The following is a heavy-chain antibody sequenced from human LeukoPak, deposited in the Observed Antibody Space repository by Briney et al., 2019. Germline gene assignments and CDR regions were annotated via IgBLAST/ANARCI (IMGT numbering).Heavy chain of an antibody. V-gene: IGHV3-66*01. J-gene: IGHJ4*02. D-gene: IGHD7-27*01. CDR2: IYSGGST. CDR3: ARASWGYGLHYFDY. Sequence: GGSLRLSCAASGFTVSSNYMSWVRQAPGKGLEWVSVIYSGGSTYYADSVEGRFTISRDNSKNTLYLQMNSLRAEDTAVYYCARASWGYGLHYFDYWGQGTLVTVSS. CDR1: GFTVSSNY.